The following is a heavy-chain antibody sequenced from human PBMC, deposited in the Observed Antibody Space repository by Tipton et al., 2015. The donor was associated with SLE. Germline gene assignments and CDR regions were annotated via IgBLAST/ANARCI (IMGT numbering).Heavy chain of an antibody. CDR3: ARGGGQWDLRPWLNALDG. Sequence: QLVQSGAEVKKPGSSVKVSCKASGGTFSSYAISWVRQAPGQGLEWMGGIIPIFGTANYAQKFQGRVTITADESTSTAYMEMSSLRSDDPAVYYCARGGGQWDLRPWLNALDGWGQGTTVTVSS. CDR2: IIPIFGTA. J-gene: IGHJ6*02. D-gene: IGHD1-26*01. V-gene: IGHV1-69*01. CDR1: GGTFSSYA.